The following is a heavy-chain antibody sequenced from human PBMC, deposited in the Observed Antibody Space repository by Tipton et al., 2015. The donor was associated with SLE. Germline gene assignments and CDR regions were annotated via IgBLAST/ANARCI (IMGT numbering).Heavy chain of an antibody. Sequence: TLSLTCAVYGGSFSGYYWSWIRQPPGKGLEWIGYIYTSGSTNYNPSLKSRVTISVDTSKNQFSLKLSSVTAADTAVYYCAKSENIVVVPAAIIGDPFDYWGQGTLVTVSS. CDR2: IYTSGST. CDR3: AKSENIVVVPAAIIGDPFDY. J-gene: IGHJ4*02. V-gene: IGHV4-4*09. D-gene: IGHD2-2*02. CDR1: GGSFSGYY.